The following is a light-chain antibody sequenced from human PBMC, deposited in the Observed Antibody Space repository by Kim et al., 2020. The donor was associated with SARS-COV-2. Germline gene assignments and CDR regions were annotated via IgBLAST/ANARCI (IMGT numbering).Light chain of an antibody. CDR3: NSRDSSGNVV. CDR1: SLRSYY. Sequence: SSELTQDPAVSVALGQTVRITCQGDSLRSYYASWYQQKPGQAPVLVIYGKNNPPSGIPDRFSGSSSGNTASLTITGAQAEDEADYYCNSRDSSGNVVFGGGTKLTVL. V-gene: IGLV3-19*01. J-gene: IGLJ2*01. CDR2: GKN.